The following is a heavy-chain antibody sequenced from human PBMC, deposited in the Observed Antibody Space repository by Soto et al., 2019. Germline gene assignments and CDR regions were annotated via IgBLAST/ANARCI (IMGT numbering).Heavy chain of an antibody. V-gene: IGHV1-18*04. D-gene: IGHD6-13*01. Sequence: ASVKVSCKASGYTFTSYGISWVRQAPGQGLEWMGWISAYNGNTNYEQKLQGRVTMTTDTSTSTAYMELRSLRSDDTAVYYCAREAGYSSSWYVPFRSDPKHWFDPWGQGTQVTVSS. CDR3: AREAGYSSSWYVPFRSDPKHWFDP. CDR2: ISAYNGNT. J-gene: IGHJ5*02. CDR1: GYTFTSYG.